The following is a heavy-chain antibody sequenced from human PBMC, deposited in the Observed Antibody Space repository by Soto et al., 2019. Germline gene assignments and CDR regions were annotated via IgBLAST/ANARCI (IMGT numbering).Heavy chain of an antibody. J-gene: IGHJ4*02. D-gene: IGHD6-19*01. CDR1: GGSLSSYY. V-gene: IGHV4-59*01. Sequence: QVQLQESGPGLVKPSETLSLTCSVSGGSLSSYYWSWIRQPPGKGLEWIGYIHYSGSTNYNPSLKSRVTISVETSKTQVSLKLSSVTAADTAVYYCARGAVYSSGWFDYWGQGTLVTVSS. CDR3: ARGAVYSSGWFDY. CDR2: IHYSGST.